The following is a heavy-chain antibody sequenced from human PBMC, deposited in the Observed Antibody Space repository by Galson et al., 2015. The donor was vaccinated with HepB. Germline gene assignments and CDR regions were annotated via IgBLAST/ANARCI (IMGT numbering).Heavy chain of an antibody. CDR3: AREEYYYDSSAADY. V-gene: IGHV1-3*01. CDR1: GYTFTSYA. CDR2: INAGNGNT. J-gene: IGHJ4*02. Sequence: SVKVSCKASGYTFTSYAMHWARQAPGQRLEWMGWINAGNGNTKYSQKFQGRVTIIRDTSASTAYMELSSLRSEDTAVYYCAREEYYYDSSAADYWGQGTLVTVSS. D-gene: IGHD3-22*01.